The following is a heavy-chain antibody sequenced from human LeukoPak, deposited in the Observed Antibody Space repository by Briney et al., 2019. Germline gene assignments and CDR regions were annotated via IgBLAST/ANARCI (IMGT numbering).Heavy chain of an antibody. V-gene: IGHV1-18*01. Sequence: ASVKVSCKASGYTFTSYGISWVRQAPGQGLEWMGWINAYNGNTNYAQKLQGRVTMTTDTSTSTAYMELRSLRSDDTAVYYCARDKRLWFGELLYSDAFDIWGQGTMVTVSS. CDR3: ARDKRLWFGELLYSDAFDI. D-gene: IGHD3-10*01. CDR2: INAYNGNT. J-gene: IGHJ3*02. CDR1: GYTFTSYG.